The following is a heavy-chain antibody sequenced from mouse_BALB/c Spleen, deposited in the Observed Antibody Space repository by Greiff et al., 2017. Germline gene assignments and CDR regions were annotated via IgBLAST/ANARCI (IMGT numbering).Heavy chain of an antibody. J-gene: IGHJ3*01. CDR3: ARDKKNYDYDQGFAY. Sequence: VQLQESGPGLVAPSQSLSITCTVSGFSLTSYGVHWVRQPPGKGLEWLGVIWAGGSTNYNSALMSRLSISKDNSKSQVFLKMNSLQTDDTVMYYCARDKKNYDYDQGFAYWGQGTLVTVSA. D-gene: IGHD2-4*01. CDR1: GFSLTSYG. V-gene: IGHV2-9*02. CDR2: IWAGGST.